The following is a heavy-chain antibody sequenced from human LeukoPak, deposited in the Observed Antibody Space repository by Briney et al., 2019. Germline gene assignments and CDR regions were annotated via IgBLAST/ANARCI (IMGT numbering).Heavy chain of an antibody. CDR3: ARAPSPYSSGWYGLDY. CDR1: GYSFTSYD. V-gene: IGHV1-18*01. J-gene: IGHJ4*02. CDR2: INPNSGGT. D-gene: IGHD6-19*01. Sequence: ASVKVSCKASGYSFTSYDISWVRQAPGQGLEWMGWINPNSGGTNYAQKFQGRVTMTRDMSTSTVYMELSSLRSEDTAVYYCARAPSPYSSGWYGLDYWGQGTLVTVSS.